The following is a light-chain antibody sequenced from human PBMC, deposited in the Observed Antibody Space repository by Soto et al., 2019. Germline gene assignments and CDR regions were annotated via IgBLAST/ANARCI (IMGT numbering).Light chain of an antibody. Sequence: EIVLTQSPGTLSLSPGERATLSCRASQSVSSSYLAWYQQKPGQAPRLLIFDASIRVPTTPARFSGSGSGTDFTLTISRLEPEDFAVYYCQQYGSSPLTFGGGTKVDIK. CDR2: DAS. CDR3: QQYGSSPLT. J-gene: IGKJ4*01. V-gene: IGKV3-20*01. CDR1: QSVSSSY.